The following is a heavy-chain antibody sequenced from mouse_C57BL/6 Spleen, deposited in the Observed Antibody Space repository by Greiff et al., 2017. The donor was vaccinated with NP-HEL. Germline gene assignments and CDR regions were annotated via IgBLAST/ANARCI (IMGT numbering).Heavy chain of an antibody. D-gene: IGHD1-1*01. CDR1: GYTFTSYW. CDR3: ARFRDYGSSYDWYFDV. V-gene: IGHV1-61*01. Sequence: QVQLQQPGAELVRPGSSVKLSCKASGYTFTSYWMDWVKQRPGQGLEWIGNIYPSDSETHYNQKFKDKATLTVDKSSSTAYMQLSSLTSEDSAVYYCARFRDYGSSYDWYFDVWGTGTTVTVSS. CDR2: IYPSDSET. J-gene: IGHJ1*03.